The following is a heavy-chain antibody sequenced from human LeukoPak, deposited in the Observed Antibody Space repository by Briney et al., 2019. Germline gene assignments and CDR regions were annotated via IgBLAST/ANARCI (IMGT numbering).Heavy chain of an antibody. V-gene: IGHV3-23*01. CDR1: GLTFSNYA. J-gene: IGHJ4*02. D-gene: IGHD1-26*01. CDR3: AKDGSTVVYSGSYVYFDY. Sequence: PGGSLRLSCAASGLTFSNYAMSWVRQAPGKGLEWVSAISGSGGSTYYADSVKGRFTISRDNSKNTLYLQMNSLRAEDTAVYYCAKDGSTVVYSGSYVYFDYWGQGTLVTVSS. CDR2: ISGSGGST.